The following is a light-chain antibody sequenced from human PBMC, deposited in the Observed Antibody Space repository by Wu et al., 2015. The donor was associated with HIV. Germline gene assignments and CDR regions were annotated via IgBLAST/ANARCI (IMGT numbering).Light chain of an antibody. V-gene: IGKV3-20*01. Sequence: EIVLTQSPGTLSLSPGERATLSCRASQSVSSNYLAWYQQKLGQAPRLLIYGASSRATGIPDRFSGSGSGTDFTLTISRLEPEDSAVYSCQQYGSSPLTFGGGTKVEI. J-gene: IGKJ4*01. CDR2: GAS. CDR3: QQYGSSPLT. CDR1: QSVSSNY.